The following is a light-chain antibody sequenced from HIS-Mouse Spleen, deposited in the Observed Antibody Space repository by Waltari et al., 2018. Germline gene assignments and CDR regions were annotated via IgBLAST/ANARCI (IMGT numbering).Light chain of an antibody. J-gene: IGLJ2*01. CDR1: ALPKTY. Sequence: SYELTQPPSVSVSPGQTARITCSGDALPKTYAYWYQQKSGQAPVLVTYEDSKRPSGIPEGFSGASSGTMATLTISGAQVEDEADYYCYSTDSSGNHRVFGGGTKLTVL. CDR3: YSTDSSGNHRV. V-gene: IGLV3-10*01. CDR2: EDS.